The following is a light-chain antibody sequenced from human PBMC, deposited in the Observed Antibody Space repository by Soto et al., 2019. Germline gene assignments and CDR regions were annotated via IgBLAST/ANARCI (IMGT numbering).Light chain of an antibody. V-gene: IGLV2-14*01. CDR2: EVT. J-gene: IGLJ2*01. CDR1: NSDIGGYNS. CDR3: SSYSGTTLVV. Sequence: QSALTQPASVSGSPGQSISISCTGTNSDIGGYNSVSWYQHHPGKAPKLMIYEVTNRPSGVSNRFSGSKSDNTASLTISGLQAEDEAHYYCSSYSGTTLVVFGGGTKLTVL.